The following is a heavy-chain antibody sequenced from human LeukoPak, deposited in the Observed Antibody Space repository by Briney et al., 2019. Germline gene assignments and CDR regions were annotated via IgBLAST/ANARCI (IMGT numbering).Heavy chain of an antibody. J-gene: IGHJ4*02. Sequence: WVRQAPGKGLEWVAFVRSDGTTKYYADSVKGRFTISRDNSKNTMYLQMNSLRAEDTAVYYCAKDQPRAYFDYWGQGTLVTVSS. V-gene: IGHV3-30*02. CDR2: VRSDGTTK. D-gene: IGHD2-2*01. CDR3: AKDQPRAYFDY.